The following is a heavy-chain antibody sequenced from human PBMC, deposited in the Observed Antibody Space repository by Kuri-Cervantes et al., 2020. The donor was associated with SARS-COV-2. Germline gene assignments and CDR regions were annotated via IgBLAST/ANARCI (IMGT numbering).Heavy chain of an antibody. V-gene: IGHV3-9*01. CDR3: AKDIDTASVVVPAAINFDY. J-gene: IGHJ4*02. Sequence: LSLTCAASGFTFDDYAMHWVRQAPGKGLEWVSGISWSSGSIGYADSVKGRFTISRDNAKNSLYLQMNSLRAEDTALYYCAKDIDTASVVVPAAINFDYWGQGTLVTVSS. D-gene: IGHD2-2*02. CDR1: GFTFDDYA. CDR2: ISWSSGSI.